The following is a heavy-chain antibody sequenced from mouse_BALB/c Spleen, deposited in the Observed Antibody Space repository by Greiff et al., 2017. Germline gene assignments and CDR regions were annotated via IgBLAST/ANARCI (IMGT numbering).Heavy chain of an antibody. D-gene: IGHD2-14*01. V-gene: IGHV1S22*01. J-gene: IGHJ1*01. Sequence: KQPGSELVRPGASVKLSCKASGYTFTSYWMHWVKQRPGQGLEWIGNIYPGSGSTNYDEKFKSKATLTVDTSSSTAYMQLSSLTSEDSAVYYCTRGNYRYDGWYFDVWGAGTTVTVSS. CDR1: GYTFTSYW. CDR3: TRGNYRYDGWYFDV. CDR2: IYPGSGST.